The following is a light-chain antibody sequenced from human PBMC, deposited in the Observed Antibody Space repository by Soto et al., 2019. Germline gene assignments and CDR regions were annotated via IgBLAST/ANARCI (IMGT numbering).Light chain of an antibody. J-gene: IGLJ1*01. V-gene: IGLV2-14*01. Sequence: QSALTQPASVSGSPGQSITISCTGTSSDVGAYNFVSWSQQHPGKAPKLMIYEVSHRVSGVSDRFSASKSGNTASLTISGLQPGDEADYYCSSYTSRSTYGFGTGTKLTVL. CDR1: SSDVGAYNF. CDR2: EVS. CDR3: SSYTSRSTYG.